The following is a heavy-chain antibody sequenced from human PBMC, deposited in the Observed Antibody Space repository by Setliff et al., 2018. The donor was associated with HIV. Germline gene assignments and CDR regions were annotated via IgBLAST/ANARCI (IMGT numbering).Heavy chain of an antibody. Sequence: ASVKVSCKASGYTFSSYGISWVRQAPGQGLEWMGWISAYNSDSNYAQKVQGRITLTTDTATSTAYMELRSLRSEDTAVYYCARDAWVEFLEWTYYGMDVWGQGTTVTVSS. CDR2: ISAYNSDS. J-gene: IGHJ6*02. V-gene: IGHV1-18*01. CDR3: ARDAWVEFLEWTYYGMDV. D-gene: IGHD3-3*02. CDR1: GYTFSSYG.